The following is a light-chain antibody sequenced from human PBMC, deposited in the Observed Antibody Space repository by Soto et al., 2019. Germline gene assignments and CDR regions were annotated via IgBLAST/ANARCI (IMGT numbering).Light chain of an antibody. Sequence: EILLTQYPGTLSLSPGERATLSCRASQSVGTYLAWYQQKPGQGPRLLTYGASSRATDIPDRFSGSGSGTDFTLTISRLEPEDFAVYSCQQYVSIPLTFGGGTKVDIK. CDR3: QQYVSIPLT. CDR1: QSVGTY. V-gene: IGKV3-20*01. CDR2: GAS. J-gene: IGKJ4*01.